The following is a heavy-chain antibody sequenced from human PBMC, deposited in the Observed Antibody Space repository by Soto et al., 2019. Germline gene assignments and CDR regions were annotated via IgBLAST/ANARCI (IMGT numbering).Heavy chain of an antibody. CDR3: VRESRDSYNDY. J-gene: IGHJ4*02. CDR2: VWSDGSNK. Sequence: PGGSLRLSCAVSGFTFSSYVMHWVRQAPGKGLEWVAAVWSDGSNKYYGDSVKGRFTISRDNSKNTLYLQINSLRAEDTALYYCVRESRDSYNDYWGQGTLVTVSS. CDR1: GFTFSSYV. D-gene: IGHD1-1*01. V-gene: IGHV3-33*08.